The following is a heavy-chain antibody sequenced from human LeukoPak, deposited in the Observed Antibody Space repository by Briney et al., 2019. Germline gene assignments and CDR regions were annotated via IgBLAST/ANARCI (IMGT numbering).Heavy chain of an antibody. D-gene: IGHD4-23*01. CDR1: GDFIRNYY. V-gene: IGHV4-59*01. J-gene: IGHJ6*02. Sequence: SETLSLTCTVSGDFIRNYYRSWIRQPPGKGLEWIGYIYYSGSTNYNPSLKSRVTISVDTSKNQFSLKLSSVTAADTAVYYCARVGGTNYYYYGMDVWGQGTTVTVSS. CDR2: IYYSGST. CDR3: ARVGGTNYYYYGMDV.